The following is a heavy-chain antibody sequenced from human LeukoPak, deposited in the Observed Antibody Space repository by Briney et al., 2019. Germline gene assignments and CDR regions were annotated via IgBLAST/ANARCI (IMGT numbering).Heavy chain of an antibody. CDR2: INHSGST. CDR1: GGSFSGYY. V-gene: IGHV4-34*01. Sequence: SETLSLTCAVYGGSFSGYYWSWIRQPPGKGLEWIGEINHSGSTNYNPSLKSRVTISVDTSKNQFSLKLSSVTAADTAVYYCARGYDNLTGANYWGQGTLVTVSS. CDR3: ARGYDNLTGANY. D-gene: IGHD3-9*01. J-gene: IGHJ4*02.